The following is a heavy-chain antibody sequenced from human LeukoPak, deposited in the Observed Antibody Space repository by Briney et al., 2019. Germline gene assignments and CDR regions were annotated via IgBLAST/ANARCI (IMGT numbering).Heavy chain of an antibody. J-gene: IGHJ4*02. D-gene: IGHD4-17*01. Sequence: ASVRVSCKASGYTFTNYYMHWVRHAPGHGREWMGWINPNRGDTNYAQKLQGRVTMTRDTSISTAFMELTRLTSDDTAVYYCTRDLLGFATTPLSDWGQGTLVTVSS. CDR3: TRDLLGFATTPLSD. CDR2: INPNRGDT. CDR1: GYTFTNYY. V-gene: IGHV1-2*02.